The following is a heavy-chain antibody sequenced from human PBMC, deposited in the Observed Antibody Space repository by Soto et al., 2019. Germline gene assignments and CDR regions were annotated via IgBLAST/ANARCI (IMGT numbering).Heavy chain of an antibody. D-gene: IGHD2-21*01. V-gene: IGHV1-18*01. CDR1: GYTFSSYG. CDR3: ARAGVVRVTRDDFDI. CDR2: ISGDKGNT. J-gene: IGHJ3*02. Sequence: QVQLVQSGPEVKKPGASVKVSCQTSGYTFSSYGVSWLRQAPGQGLERMGWISGDKGNTIYAQDFEGRVTLTTDTSTRTGYMELRRLRSDETAVFYCARAGVVRVTRDDFDIWGQGTKITVSS.